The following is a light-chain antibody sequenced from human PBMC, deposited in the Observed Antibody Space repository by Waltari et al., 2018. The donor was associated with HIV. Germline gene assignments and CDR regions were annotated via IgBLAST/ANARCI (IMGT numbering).Light chain of an antibody. CDR2: DVT. CDR3: SSYTSDSTWV. J-gene: IGLJ3*02. V-gene: IGLV2-14*03. Sequence: QSALTQPASVSGSPGQSVAISCTGTGGDFGSYNYVSWYQQHPGRAPQLIIYDVTFRPSWVSDRFSGSKSANTASLTISGLQAEDEADYYCSSYTSDSTWVFGGGTKLTVL. CDR1: GGDFGSYNY.